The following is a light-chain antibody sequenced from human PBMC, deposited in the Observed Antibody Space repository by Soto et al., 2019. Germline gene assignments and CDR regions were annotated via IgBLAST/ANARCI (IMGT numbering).Light chain of an antibody. V-gene: IGKV1-39*01. J-gene: IGKJ1*01. CDR1: QRLXSY. CDR3: QQSYSTPQT. Sequence: IQLTQSPSSLSASVGDRFTITCRASQRLXSYLNWYQQKPGKAPKVLXDDASSLQSGGPSRLSGSGSVTDFTLTISSLQPEDFANYYCQQSYSTPQTVGQGTKVDI. CDR2: DAS.